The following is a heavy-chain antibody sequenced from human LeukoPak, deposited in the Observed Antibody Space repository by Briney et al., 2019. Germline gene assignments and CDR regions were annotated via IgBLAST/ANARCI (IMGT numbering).Heavy chain of an antibody. CDR2: ISAYNGNT. CDR1: GYTFTSYG. D-gene: IGHD3-10*01. CDR3: ARGPEGSGSYDFDY. J-gene: IGHJ4*02. Sequence: GSVTDSCKASGYTFTSYGMSWVRQAPGQELEGMGWISAYNGNTNYAQKLQGRVTMTTDTSTSTAYMELRSLRSDDTAVYYCARGPEGSGSYDFDYWGQGTLVTVSS. V-gene: IGHV1-18*01.